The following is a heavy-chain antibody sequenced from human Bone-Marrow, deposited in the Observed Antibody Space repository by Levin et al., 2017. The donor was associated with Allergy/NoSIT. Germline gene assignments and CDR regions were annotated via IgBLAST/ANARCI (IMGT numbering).Heavy chain of an antibody. CDR2: IYWNDDK. Sequence: SGPTLVKPTQTLTPTCTFSGFSLATSGVAVAWIRQPPGKALEWLAFIYWNDDKRYRPSLKSRLTVTKATSKNQVFLTFTNVDPLDTDTYFCAQKDYEDYGAYWGQGTLVIVSS. D-gene: IGHD4-17*01. CDR3: AQKDYEDYGAY. CDR1: GFSLATSGVA. J-gene: IGHJ4*02. V-gene: IGHV2-5*01.